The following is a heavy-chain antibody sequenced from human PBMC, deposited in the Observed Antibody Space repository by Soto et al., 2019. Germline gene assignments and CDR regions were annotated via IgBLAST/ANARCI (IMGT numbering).Heavy chain of an antibody. J-gene: IGHJ4*02. CDR1: GFSFSTFW. CDR2: INPDGSEK. D-gene: IGHD3-10*01. CDR3: VGSNYHAY. V-gene: IGHV3-7*01. Sequence: EGQLVESGGGLVQPGGSLRLPCVASGFSFSTFWINWVRQAPGKGLEWVANINPDGSEKYSVDSVKGRFTISRDNAKSSLYLQMNNLRGEDTAVYYCVGSNYHAYWGPGTLITVPS.